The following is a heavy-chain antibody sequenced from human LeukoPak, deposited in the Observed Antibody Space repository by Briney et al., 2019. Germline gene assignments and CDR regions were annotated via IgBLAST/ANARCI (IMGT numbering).Heavy chain of an antibody. V-gene: IGHV4-30-4*08. CDR3: AREMTTATSAGRTHWFDP. Sequence: PSETLSLTCTVSGGSISSGDYYWSWIRQPPGKGLEWIGYIYYSGSTYYNPSLKSRVTISVDTSKNQFSLKLSSVTAADTAVYYCAREMTTATSAGRTHWFDPWGQGTLVTVSS. J-gene: IGHJ5*02. D-gene: IGHD4-17*01. CDR2: IYYSGST. CDR1: GGSISSGDYY.